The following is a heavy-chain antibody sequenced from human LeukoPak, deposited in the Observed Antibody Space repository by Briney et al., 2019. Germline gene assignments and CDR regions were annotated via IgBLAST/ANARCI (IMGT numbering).Heavy chain of an antibody. CDR2: INPNSGGT. CDR3: ARGRPLDY. J-gene: IGHJ4*02. V-gene: IGHV1-2*02. Sequence: ASVKVSCKASGYTFTGYYMHWVRQAPGQGLQWMGWINPNSGGTNYAQEFHGRVTMTRDTSISTAYMELSRLRSDDTALYYCARGRPLDYWGQGTLVTVSS. CDR1: GYTFTGYY.